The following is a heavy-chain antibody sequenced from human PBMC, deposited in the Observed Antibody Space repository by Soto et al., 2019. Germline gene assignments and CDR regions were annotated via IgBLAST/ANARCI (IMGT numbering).Heavy chain of an antibody. CDR3: AKDPYDFGDYWFED. J-gene: IGHJ4*02. V-gene: IGHV3-23*01. D-gene: IGHD4-17*01. CDR2: ISGSGGST. CDR1: GFIFSNYA. Sequence: GGSLRLSCAATGFIFSNYAVTWVRQTPGKGLEWVSGISGSGGSTGYADSVRGRFTFSRDNAKNTVYLQMNSLRSEDTAVYYCAKDPYDFGDYWFEDWGQGTLVTVSS.